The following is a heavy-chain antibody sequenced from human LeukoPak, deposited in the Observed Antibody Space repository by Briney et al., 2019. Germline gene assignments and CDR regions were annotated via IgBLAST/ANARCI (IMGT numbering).Heavy chain of an antibody. CDR2: ITYDGAFDGGKT. J-gene: IGHJ6*02. CDR3: AKDSDYDFWSGYVPWRYYYYYGMDV. Sequence: GGSLRLSCEASGLSLSNYPMHWVRQAPGKGLEWITLITYDGAFDGGKTYYADSVKGRFTVSRDNSKNTLYLQMNSLRAEDTAVYYCAKDSDYDFWSGYVPWRYYYYYGMDVWGQGTTVTVSS. D-gene: IGHD3-3*01. CDR1: GLSLSNYP. V-gene: IGHV3-30*07.